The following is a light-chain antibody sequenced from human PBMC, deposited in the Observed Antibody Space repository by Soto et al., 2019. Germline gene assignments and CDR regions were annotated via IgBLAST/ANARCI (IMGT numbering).Light chain of an antibody. CDR2: GNS. Sequence: QSVLTQPPSVSGAPGQRVTISCTGSSSNIGAGYDVHWYQQLPGTAPKLLISGNSNRPSGVPDRFSGSKSGTSASLAITGLQAEDEADYYCQSYDSSLSGRVFGTVTKLTVL. CDR3: QSYDSSLSGRV. J-gene: IGLJ1*01. CDR1: SSNIGAGYD. V-gene: IGLV1-40*01.